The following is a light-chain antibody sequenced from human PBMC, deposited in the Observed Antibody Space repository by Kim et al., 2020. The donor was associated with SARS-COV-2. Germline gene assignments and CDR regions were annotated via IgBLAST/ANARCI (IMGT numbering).Light chain of an antibody. Sequence: SSELTQDPAVSVALGQTVRITCQGDSLRTYYASWYQQKPGQAPLLVIYDKNNRPSGIPDRFSGSSSGNTASLTVTGAQAVDEADYYCNSRDKSGDHVVFGGGTQLTVL. V-gene: IGLV3-19*01. CDR3: NSRDKSGDHVV. CDR1: SLRTYY. J-gene: IGLJ2*01. CDR2: DKN.